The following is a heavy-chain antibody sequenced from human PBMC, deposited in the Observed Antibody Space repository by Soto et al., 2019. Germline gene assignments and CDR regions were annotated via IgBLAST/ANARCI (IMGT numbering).Heavy chain of an antibody. Sequence: QITLKESGPTLVKPTQTLTLTCTFSGFALSTSGVGVGWIRQPPGKALEWLALTYWDDDKRYSPSLRSRLTISKDTSKNQVVLTMTNMDPVDTATYYCIQSRCGGDCLQSYASHYYYGMDVWGQGTTVTVS. J-gene: IGHJ6*02. CDR3: IQSRCGGDCLQSYASHYYYGMDV. CDR2: TYWDDDK. V-gene: IGHV2-5*02. CDR1: GFALSTSGVG. D-gene: IGHD2-21*02.